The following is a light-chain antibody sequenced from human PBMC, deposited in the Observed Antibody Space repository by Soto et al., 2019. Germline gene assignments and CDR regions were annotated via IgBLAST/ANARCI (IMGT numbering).Light chain of an antibody. CDR2: DVV. CDR1: SSDVGGFNS. J-gene: IGLJ1*01. V-gene: IGLV2-14*03. Sequence: QSVLTQPASVSGSPGQSITISCTGTSSDVGGFNSVSWYQLRPGTAPKLILYDVVDRPSGVFYRFSGSKSGNTASLTISGLQAAEGADYFGSSYTSTLTNFFGSGTKVTVL. CDR3: SSYTSTLTNF.